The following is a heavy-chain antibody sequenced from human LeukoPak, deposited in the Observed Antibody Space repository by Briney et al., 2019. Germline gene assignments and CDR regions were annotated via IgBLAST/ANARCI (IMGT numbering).Heavy chain of an antibody. J-gene: IGHJ6*02. CDR1: GFTFSSYA. CDR3: AREHCSGGSCYSLHYYYGMDV. Sequence: GGSLRLSCAASGFTFSSYAMHWVCQAPGKGLEWVAVISYDGSNKYYADSVKGRFTISRDNSKNTLYLQMNSLRAEDTAVYYCAREHCSGGSCYSLHYYYGMDVWGQGTTVTVSS. V-gene: IGHV3-30-3*01. CDR2: ISYDGSNK. D-gene: IGHD2-15*01.